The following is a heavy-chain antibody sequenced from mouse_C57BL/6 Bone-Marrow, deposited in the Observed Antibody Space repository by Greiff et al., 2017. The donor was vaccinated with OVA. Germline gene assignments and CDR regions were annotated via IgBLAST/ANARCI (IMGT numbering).Heavy chain of an antibody. V-gene: IGHV6-3*01. CDR1: GFTFSNYW. Sequence: EVQVVESGGGLVQPGGSMKLSCVASGFTFSNYWMNWVRQSPEKGLEWVAQIRLKSGNYATHYAESVKGRFTISRDDSKRSVYLQMNNVRAEDTGIYYCTGNWDAFDYWGQGTTLTVSS. CDR3: TGNWDAFDY. J-gene: IGHJ2*01. CDR2: IRLKSGNYAT. D-gene: IGHD4-1*02.